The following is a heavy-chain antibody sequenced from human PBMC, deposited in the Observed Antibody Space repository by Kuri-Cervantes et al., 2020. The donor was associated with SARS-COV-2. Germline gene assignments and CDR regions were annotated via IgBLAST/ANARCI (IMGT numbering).Heavy chain of an antibody. D-gene: IGHD2-2*01. CDR2: FDPNTHNT. J-gene: IGHJ5*02. CDR1: GHTNYY. CDR3: ARERTYCSSVICYGSDA. Sequence: ASVKVSCKASGHTNYYIHWVRQAPGHGLEWVGMFDPNTHNTISAQRFQGRVTMTRDKSTSTFYMELSSLRSEDTAVYYCARERTYCSSVICYGSDAWGQGTLVTVSS. V-gene: IGHV1-46*01.